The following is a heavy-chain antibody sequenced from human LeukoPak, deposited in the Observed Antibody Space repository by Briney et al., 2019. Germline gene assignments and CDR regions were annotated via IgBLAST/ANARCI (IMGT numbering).Heavy chain of an antibody. CDR3: AREGERDYYDSSGYYLGDY. CDR1: GYTFTSYY. D-gene: IGHD3-22*01. Sequence: ASVNVSCKASGYTFTSYYMHWVRQAPGQGLEWMGIINPSGGSTSYAQKFQGRVTMTRDTSTSTVYMELSSLRSEDTAVYYCAREGERDYYDSSGYYLGDYWGQGTLVTVSS. J-gene: IGHJ4*02. CDR2: INPSGGST. V-gene: IGHV1-46*01.